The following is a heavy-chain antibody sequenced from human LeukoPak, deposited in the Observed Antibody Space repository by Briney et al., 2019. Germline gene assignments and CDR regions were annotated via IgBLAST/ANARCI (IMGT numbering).Heavy chain of an antibody. CDR1: GDSMSSYY. CDR2: IFYSGST. CDR3: ARGPGGGSYSDAFDI. D-gene: IGHD1-26*01. J-gene: IGHJ3*02. V-gene: IGHV4-59*01. Sequence: SETLSLTCTVSGDSMSSYYWSWIRQPPGKGLEWSAYIFYSGSTSYNSSLKSRVAISMNTSRNQFSLKLSSVAAADTAVYYCARGPGGGSYSDAFDIWGQGTMVTVSS.